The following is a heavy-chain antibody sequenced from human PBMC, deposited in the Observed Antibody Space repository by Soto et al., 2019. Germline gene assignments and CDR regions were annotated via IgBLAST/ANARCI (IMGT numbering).Heavy chain of an antibody. CDR3: ARGGYYDSSGFLDY. D-gene: IGHD3-22*01. CDR1: GGSFSGYY. CDR2: INHSGST. J-gene: IGHJ4*02. V-gene: IGHV4-34*01. Sequence: PSETLSLTCAVYGGSFSGYYWSWIRQPPGKGLEWIGEINHSGSTNYNPSLKSRVTISVDTSKNQFSLKLSSVTAADTAVYYCARGGYYDSSGFLDYWGQGTLVTVS.